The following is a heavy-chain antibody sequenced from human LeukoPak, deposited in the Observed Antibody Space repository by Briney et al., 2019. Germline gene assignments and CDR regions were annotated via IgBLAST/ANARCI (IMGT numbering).Heavy chain of an antibody. CDR1: GGSFSGYY. CDR2: INHSGST. Sequence: ASETLSLTCAVYGGSFSGYYWSWIRQPPGKGLEWIGEINHSGSTNYNPSLKSRVTISVDTSKNQFSLELSSVTAADTAVYYCARGYRSRGMVRGVITHYLYFDYWGQGTLVTVSS. J-gene: IGHJ4*02. D-gene: IGHD3-10*01. CDR3: ARGYRSRGMVRGVITHYLYFDY. V-gene: IGHV4-34*01.